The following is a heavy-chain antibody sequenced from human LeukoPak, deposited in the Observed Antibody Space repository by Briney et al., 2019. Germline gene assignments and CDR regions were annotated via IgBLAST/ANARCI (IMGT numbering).Heavy chain of an antibody. V-gene: IGHV4-4*07. CDR1: GGSISSYY. J-gene: IGHJ3*02. Sequence: SETLSLTCTGSGGSISSYYWSWIRQPAGKALEWIARIYTSGSTNYNPSLKSRVTMSVDTSKNQFSLKLSSVTAADTAVYYCARAKYCSCTSCNAIDIWGLGTMVTVSS. D-gene: IGHD2-2*01. CDR3: ARAKYCSCTSCNAIDI. CDR2: IYTSGST.